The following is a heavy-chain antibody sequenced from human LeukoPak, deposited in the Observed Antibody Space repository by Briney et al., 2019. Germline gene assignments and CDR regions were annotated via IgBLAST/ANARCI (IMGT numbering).Heavy chain of an antibody. Sequence: SGGSLRLSCAASGFTFSSYAMTWVRQAPGKGLEWVSAISGGGISTYYADSVKGRFTTSRDNSQNTLYLQMNSLTAEDTAVYYCAKYYYDSSGYYITPPARAPDYWGQGTLVTVSS. V-gene: IGHV3-23*01. CDR3: AKYYYDSSGYYITPPARAPDY. CDR2: ISGGGIST. CDR1: GFTFSSYA. D-gene: IGHD3-22*01. J-gene: IGHJ4*02.